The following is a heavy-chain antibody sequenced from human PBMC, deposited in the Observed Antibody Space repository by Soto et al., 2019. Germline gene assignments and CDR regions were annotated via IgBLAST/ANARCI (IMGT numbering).Heavy chain of an antibody. Sequence: PSETLSLTCTVSGVSISGYYWSWFRQSPGKGLEWIGYIYYTGSASYSPSLRSRVTMSVDTSKNQFSLELNSVTAADTAVYYCARHYNSGTYPLDHWGYGTLVTVSS. J-gene: IGHJ1*01. CDR3: ARHYNSGTYPLDH. D-gene: IGHD3-10*01. CDR2: IYYTGSA. CDR1: GVSISGYY. V-gene: IGHV4-59*08.